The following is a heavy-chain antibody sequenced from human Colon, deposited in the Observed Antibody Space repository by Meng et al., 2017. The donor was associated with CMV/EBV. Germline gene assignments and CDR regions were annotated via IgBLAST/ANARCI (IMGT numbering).Heavy chain of an antibody. CDR1: GHPLSALS. V-gene: IGHV1-24*01. CDR3: VTGVRTPFLY. CDR2: FDPEDGET. J-gene: IGHJ4*02. Sequence: ASAKVSCKVSGHPLSALSIHWVRQAPGKGLEWVGGFDPEDGETLYAQKFQGRVTLTEDTSTDTGYMDLRSLTSEDTAVYYCVTGVRTPFLYWGQGTLVTVSS. D-gene: IGHD7-27*01.